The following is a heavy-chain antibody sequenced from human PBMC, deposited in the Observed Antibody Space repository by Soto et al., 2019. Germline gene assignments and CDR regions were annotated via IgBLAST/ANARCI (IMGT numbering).Heavy chain of an antibody. CDR3: ARIAPIAAAGPVDY. Sequence: QVQLVQSGAEVKKPGASVKVSCKASGYTFTSYDINWVRQATGQGLEWMGWMNPNSGNTGYAQKFQGGVTMTRNTSISTAYMELSSLRSEDTAVYYCARIAPIAAAGPVDYWGQGTLVTVSS. CDR2: MNPNSGNT. D-gene: IGHD6-13*01. J-gene: IGHJ4*02. CDR1: GYTFTSYD. V-gene: IGHV1-8*01.